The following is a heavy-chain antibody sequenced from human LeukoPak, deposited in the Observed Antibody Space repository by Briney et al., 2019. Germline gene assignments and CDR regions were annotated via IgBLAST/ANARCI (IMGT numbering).Heavy chain of an antibody. V-gene: IGHV4-31*03. Sequence: PSKTLSLTCTVSGGSISSGGYYWTWIRQHPGKGLEWIGYIYYNGSTYYNPSLKSRVSISVDTSKNQFSLKLSSVTAADTAVYYCARDSSEDWFDPWGQGTLVTVSS. CDR3: ARDSSEDWFDP. D-gene: IGHD2-2*01. CDR1: GGSISSGGYY. CDR2: IYYNGST. J-gene: IGHJ5*02.